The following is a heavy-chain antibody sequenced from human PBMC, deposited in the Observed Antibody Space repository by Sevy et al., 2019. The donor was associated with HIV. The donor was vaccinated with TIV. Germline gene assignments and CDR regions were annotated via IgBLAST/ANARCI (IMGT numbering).Heavy chain of an antibody. CDR1: GIAFRNAW. V-gene: IGHV3-15*07. Sequence: GGSLRLSCVASGIAFRNAWMNWVRQAPGKGLEWVGRIKTKSDGGTTDYAGPVKGRFTISRDDAKNTLYLQMNSLKTEDTAVYYCTTEGLYCSDDCCYSEGFDFWGQGTLVTVSS. CDR2: IKTKSDGGTT. D-gene: IGHD2-15*01. CDR3: TTEGLYCSDDCCYSEGFDF. J-gene: IGHJ4*02.